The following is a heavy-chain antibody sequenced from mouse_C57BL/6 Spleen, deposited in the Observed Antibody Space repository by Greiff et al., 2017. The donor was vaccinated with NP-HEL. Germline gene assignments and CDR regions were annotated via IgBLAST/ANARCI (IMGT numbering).Heavy chain of an antibody. CDR3: TGPYYYGSGFDY. CDR2: IRLKSDNYAT. J-gene: IGHJ2*01. CDR1: GFTFSNYW. Sequence: EVKLMESGGGLVQPGGSMKLSCVASGFTFSNYWMNWVRQSPEKGLEWVAQIRLKSDNYATHYAESVKGRFTISRDDSKSSVYLQMNNLRAEDTGIYYCTGPYYYGSGFDYWGQGTTRTVSS. D-gene: IGHD1-1*01. V-gene: IGHV6-3*01.